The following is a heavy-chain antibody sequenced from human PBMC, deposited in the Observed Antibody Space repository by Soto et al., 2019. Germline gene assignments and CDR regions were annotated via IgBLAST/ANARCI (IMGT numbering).Heavy chain of an antibody. CDR2: ISGSGGST. V-gene: IGHV3-23*01. D-gene: IGHD2-21*02. Sequence: HPVGSLRLSCAASGFTFSSYAMSWVRQAPGKGLEWVSAISGSGGSTYYADSVKGRFTISRDNSKNTLYLQMNSLRAEDTAVYYCAKGAVVTPGYYYYYGMDVWGQGTTVTVSS. CDR1: GFTFSSYA. J-gene: IGHJ6*02. CDR3: AKGAVVTPGYYYYYGMDV.